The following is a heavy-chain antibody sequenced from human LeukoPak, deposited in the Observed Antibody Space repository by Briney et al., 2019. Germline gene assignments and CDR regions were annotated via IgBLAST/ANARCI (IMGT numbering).Heavy chain of an antibody. V-gene: IGHV4-39*02. D-gene: IGHD2-15*01. CDR3: ASLHAGFCSGGACYQFDP. Sequence: PSETLSLTCTVSGGSIISSDYFWAWIRQSPGKGLEWIGSIYYAGNTYYNPSLKSRVTMSVDTSKNHFSLNLNSVTAADTAVYYCASLHAGFCSGGACYQFDPWGQGTLVTVSS. CDR2: IYYAGNT. J-gene: IGHJ5*02. CDR1: GGSIISSDYF.